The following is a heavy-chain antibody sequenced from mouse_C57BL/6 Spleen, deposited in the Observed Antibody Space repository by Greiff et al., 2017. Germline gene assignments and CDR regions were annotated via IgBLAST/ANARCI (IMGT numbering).Heavy chain of an antibody. CDR2: IYPGSGST. V-gene: IGHV1-55*01. CDR3: AREGYGSSPHLDY. CDR1: GYTFTSYW. D-gene: IGHD1-1*01. J-gene: IGHJ2*01. Sequence: QVQLQQPGAELVKPGASVKMSCKASGYTFTSYWITWVKQRPGQGLEWIGDIYPGSGSTNYNEKFKSKATLTVDTSSSTAYMQLSSLTSEDYAVYYCAREGYGSSPHLDYWGQGTTLTVSS.